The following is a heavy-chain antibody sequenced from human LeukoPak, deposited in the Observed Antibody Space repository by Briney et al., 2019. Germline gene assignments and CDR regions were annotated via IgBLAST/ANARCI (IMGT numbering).Heavy chain of an antibody. CDR1: GFTFSSYA. J-gene: IGHJ4*02. CDR2: ISYDGSNK. CDR3: ARERAGYNSAFDY. D-gene: IGHD5-24*01. Sequence: PGGSLRLSCAASGFTFSSYAMHWVRQAPGKGLEWEAVISYDGSNKYYADSVKGRFTISRDNSKNTLYLQMNSLRAEDTAVYYCARERAGYNSAFDYWGQGTLVTVSS. V-gene: IGHV3-30*04.